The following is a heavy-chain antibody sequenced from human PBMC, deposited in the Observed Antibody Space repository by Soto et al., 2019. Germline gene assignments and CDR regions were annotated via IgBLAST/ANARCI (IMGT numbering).Heavy chain of an antibody. CDR2: IKSKTDGGTT. Sequence: EVQLVESGGGLVKPGGSLRLSCAASGFTFNNAWMNWVRQAPGKGLEWVGRIKSKTDGGTTDYAAPVKGRFTISRDDSKNTLYLRMNGLKTEDTAVYYCTTDLRDSWYFDLWGRGTLVTVSS. J-gene: IGHJ2*01. CDR3: TTDLRDSWYFDL. CDR1: GFTFNNAW. V-gene: IGHV3-15*07.